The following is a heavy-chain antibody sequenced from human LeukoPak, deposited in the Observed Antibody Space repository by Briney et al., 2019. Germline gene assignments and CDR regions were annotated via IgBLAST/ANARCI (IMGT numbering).Heavy chain of an antibody. CDR2: IHPEGNEK. Sequence: QPGGSLRLSCAASGFTFRNFWMSWVRQAPGRGLEWVANIHPEGNEKYHVESVKGRFTISRDNAKSSLFLQMNGLRAEDTAVYYCAWGDAFSGDHWGQGTLVTVSS. J-gene: IGHJ4*02. CDR3: AWGDAFSGDH. CDR1: GFTFRNFW. V-gene: IGHV3-7*04.